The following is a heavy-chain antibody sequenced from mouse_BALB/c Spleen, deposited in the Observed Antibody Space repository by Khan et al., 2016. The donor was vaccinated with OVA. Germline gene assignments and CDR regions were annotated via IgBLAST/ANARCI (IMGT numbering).Heavy chain of an antibody. J-gene: IGHJ1*01. CDR1: GYTFTNYG. Sequence: QIQLVQSGPELKKPGETVKISCKASGYTFTNYGMNWVKQAPGKGLKWMGWINTYTGEPTYADDFKGRFAFSLETSANTAYLQNNNLKNEETASYFCARSASYWFFDVWGAGTTVTVSS. V-gene: IGHV9-3-1*01. D-gene: IGHD6-1*01. CDR3: ARSASYWFFDV. CDR2: INTYTGEP.